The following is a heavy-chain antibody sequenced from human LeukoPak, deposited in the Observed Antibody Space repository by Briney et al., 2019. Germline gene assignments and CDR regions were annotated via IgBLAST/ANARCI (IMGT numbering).Heavy chain of an antibody. CDR3: ARDRVVAPMDV. D-gene: IGHD2-15*01. CDR2: ISSNGGST. V-gene: IGHV3-64*01. CDR1: GFTFSSYA. J-gene: IGHJ6*03. Sequence: PGGSLRLSCAASGFTFSSYAMHWVRQATGKGLEYVSAISSNGGSTYYANSVKGRFTISRDNSKNTLYLQMGSLRAEDMAVYYCARDRVVAPMDVWGKGTTVTVSS.